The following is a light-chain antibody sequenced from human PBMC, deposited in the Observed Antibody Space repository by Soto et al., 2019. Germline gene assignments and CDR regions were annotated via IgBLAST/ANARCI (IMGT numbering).Light chain of an antibody. CDR3: GSYVGSKSFV. CDR1: SSDVGGYKY. CDR2: EVT. Sequence: QSALTQPPSASGSPGQSVTISCTGTSSDVGGYKYVSWYQHHPGKAPKVVIYEVTKRPSGVPDRFSGSQSGNTASLTVSGLQAEDEADYYCGSYVGSKSFVFGGGTKVTVL. V-gene: IGLV2-8*01. J-gene: IGLJ3*02.